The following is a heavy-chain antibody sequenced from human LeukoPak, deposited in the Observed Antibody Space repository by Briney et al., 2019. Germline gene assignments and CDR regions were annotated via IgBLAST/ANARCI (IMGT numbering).Heavy chain of an antibody. J-gene: IGHJ5*02. D-gene: IGHD5-18*01. CDR3: ASGKYRYGGNWFDP. CDR2: ISYDGSNK. V-gene: IGHV3-30*04. CDR1: GFTFSSYA. Sequence: GGSLRLSCAASGFTFSSYAMHWVRQAPGKGLEWVAVISYDGSNKYYADSVKGRFTISRDNSKNTLYLQVNSLRAEDTAVYFCASGKYRYGGNWFDPWGQGTLVTVSS.